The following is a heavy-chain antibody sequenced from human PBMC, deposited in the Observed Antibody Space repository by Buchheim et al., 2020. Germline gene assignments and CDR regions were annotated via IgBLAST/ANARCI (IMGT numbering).Heavy chain of an antibody. V-gene: IGHV1-69*01. CDR3: ARGSPGGGTWVGYYYYGMDV. D-gene: IGHD3-16*01. J-gene: IGHJ6*02. CDR2: IIPIFGTT. CDR1: GGTFTSYA. Sequence: QVQLVQSGAEVKKPGSSVKVSCKASGGTFTSYAISWVRQAPGQGLEWMGGIIPIFGTTNYAQKFQGRVPITGAESTSTAYMDLSSLRYEDTAMYYCARGSPGGGTWVGYYYYGMDVWGQGST.